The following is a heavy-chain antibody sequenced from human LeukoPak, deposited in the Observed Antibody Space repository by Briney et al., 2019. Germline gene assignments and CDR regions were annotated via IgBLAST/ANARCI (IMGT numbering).Heavy chain of an antibody. CDR1: GGSISSGGYY. Sequence: SETLSLTCTVSGGSISSGGYYWSWIRQPPGKGLEWIVYIYHSGSTYYNPSLKSRVTISVDRSKNQFSLKLSSVTAADTAVYYCARNGHLSGSYSRGYYYYMDVWGKGTTVTVSS. V-gene: IGHV4-30-2*01. CDR3: ARNGHLSGSYSRGYYYYMDV. D-gene: IGHD1-26*01. J-gene: IGHJ6*03. CDR2: IYHSGST.